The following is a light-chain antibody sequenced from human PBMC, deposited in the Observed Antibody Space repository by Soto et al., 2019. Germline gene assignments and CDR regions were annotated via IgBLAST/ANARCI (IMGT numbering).Light chain of an antibody. V-gene: IGKV3-15*01. CDR2: GAS. Sequence: EIVMTQSPATLSVSPGERATLSCRASQSISSKLAWYQQKPGQAPRLLIYGASTRATGIPARFSGSGSGTEFTLTISSLQSEDFAVYYCQQYNNWLSITFGQGTRLEI. CDR1: QSISSK. J-gene: IGKJ5*01. CDR3: QQYNNWLSIT.